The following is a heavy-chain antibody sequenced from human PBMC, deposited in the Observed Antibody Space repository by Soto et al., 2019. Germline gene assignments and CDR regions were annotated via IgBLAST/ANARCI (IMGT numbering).Heavy chain of an antibody. CDR2: INTYNGNT. V-gene: IGHV1-18*01. D-gene: IGHD3-16*01. Sequence: QVQLVQSRAEVKNPGPSVKVSCKASGYSFSRYGIAWARQAPGQGLEWMGWINTYNGNTNYAQNLQGRVTLTTDTSTSTAYMELTSLRSNDTAIYYCAMVDVYVTPSPQDVWGQGTTVIVSS. J-gene: IGHJ6*02. CDR3: AMVDVYVTPSPQDV. CDR1: GYSFSRYG.